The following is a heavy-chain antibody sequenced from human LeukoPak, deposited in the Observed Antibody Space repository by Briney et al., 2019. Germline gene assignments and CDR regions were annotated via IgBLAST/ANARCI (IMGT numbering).Heavy chain of an antibody. CDR3: ARATVFSDFWSGYYDY. D-gene: IGHD3-3*01. CDR1: GFTFSSYS. J-gene: IGHJ4*02. V-gene: IGHV3-21*01. CDR2: ISSSSSYI. Sequence: GGSLRLSCAASGFTFSSYSMNWVRQAPGKGLEWVSSISSSSSYIYYADSVKGRFTISRDNAKNSLYLQMNSLRAEDTAVYYCARATVFSDFWSGYYDYWGQGTLVTVSS.